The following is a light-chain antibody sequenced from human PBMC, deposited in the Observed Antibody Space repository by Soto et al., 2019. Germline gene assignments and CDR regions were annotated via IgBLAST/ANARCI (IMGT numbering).Light chain of an antibody. CDR2: GAY. Sequence: EVVLTQSPGTLSLSPGERATLSCRATQTLSRSWLAWYQHKAGQAPRLLVSGAYRRATGIPDRFSGGGAGPDFTLPISRLELEDSALYYCQQYDRPTITFGQGTRLQI. CDR1: QTLSRSW. J-gene: IGKJ5*01. CDR3: QQYDRPTIT. V-gene: IGKV3-20*01.